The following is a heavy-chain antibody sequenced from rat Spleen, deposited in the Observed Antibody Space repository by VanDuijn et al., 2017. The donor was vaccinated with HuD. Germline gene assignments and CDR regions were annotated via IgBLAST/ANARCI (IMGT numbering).Heavy chain of an antibody. V-gene: IGHV5-27*01. CDR3: TGDGTPR. CDR2: ISTSGGST. CDR1: GFTFSNYG. J-gene: IGHJ2*01. Sequence: EVELVESGGGLVQPGRSMKPSCEASGFTFSNYGMAWVRQAPTKGLEWVAFISTSGGSTYYRDSVKGRFTISRDNVKSTLYLQMDSLRSEDTATYYFTGDGTPRWGQGVLVTFSS. D-gene: IGHD1-12*02.